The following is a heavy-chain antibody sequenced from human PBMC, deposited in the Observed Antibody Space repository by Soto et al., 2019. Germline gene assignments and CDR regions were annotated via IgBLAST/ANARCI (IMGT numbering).Heavy chain of an antibody. Sequence: QVQLVQSGAEEKKPGASVKVSCKASGYTFTAYAMHWVRQAPGQRLEWMGWINAGNGNTKYSQKFQGRGHNNREPTGGHAYMERSRLRSEDTAGYYCARARAVPADFCYWGQGTLVTVPS. J-gene: IGHJ4*02. CDR3: ARARAVPADFCY. CDR1: GYTFTAYA. CDR2: INAGNGNT. V-gene: IGHV1-3*05. D-gene: IGHD6-19*01.